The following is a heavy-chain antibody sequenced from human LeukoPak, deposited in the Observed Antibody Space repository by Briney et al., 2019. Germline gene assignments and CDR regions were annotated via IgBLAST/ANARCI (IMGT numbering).Heavy chain of an antibody. CDR2: INHSGST. CDR1: GGSFSGYY. J-gene: IGHJ4*02. CDR3: ARAYYDFWSGYLTPLFFDY. D-gene: IGHD3-3*01. V-gene: IGHV4-34*01. Sequence: SETLSLTCAVYGGSFSGYYWSWIRQPPGKGLEWIGEINHSGSTNYNPPLKSRVTISVDTSKNQFSLKLSSVTAADTAVYYCARAYYDFWSGYLTPLFFDYWGQGTLVTVSS.